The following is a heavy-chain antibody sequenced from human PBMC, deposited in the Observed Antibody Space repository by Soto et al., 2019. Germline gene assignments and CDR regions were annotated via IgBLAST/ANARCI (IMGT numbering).Heavy chain of an antibody. CDR3: ARNNCSGGSCYSSGAYYFDY. Sequence: PGESLKISCNGSGYSFTSYWIGWVRQMPGKGLEWMGIIYPGDSDTRYSPSFQGQVTISADKSISTAYLQWSSLKASDTAMYYCARNNCSGGSCYSSGAYYFDYWGQGTLVTVSS. V-gene: IGHV5-51*01. CDR2: IYPGDSDT. J-gene: IGHJ4*02. CDR1: GYSFTSYW. D-gene: IGHD2-15*01.